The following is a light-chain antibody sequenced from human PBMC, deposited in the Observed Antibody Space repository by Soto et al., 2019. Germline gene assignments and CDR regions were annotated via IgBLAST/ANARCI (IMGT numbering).Light chain of an antibody. CDR1: QSLDIW. Sequence: DIQMTQSPSTLSASVGDRVIITCRASQSLDIWLAWYQQKPGKAPKVLIYKASSLESGVPSRFSGSGSGTEFTLTISSLQPDDIGTYYCQQYKRFWMFGQGTTVEI. V-gene: IGKV1-5*03. J-gene: IGKJ1*01. CDR3: QQYKRFWM. CDR2: KAS.